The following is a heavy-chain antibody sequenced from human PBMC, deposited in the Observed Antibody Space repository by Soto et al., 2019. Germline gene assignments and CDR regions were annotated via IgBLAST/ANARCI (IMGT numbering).Heavy chain of an antibody. CDR1: GFIFSRYA. CDR3: AIDRLGSGYDFGH. D-gene: IGHD5-12*01. J-gene: IGHJ5*02. CDR2: ISGSDGST. V-gene: IGHV3-23*01. Sequence: PGGSLRLSCAASGFIFSRYAMSWVRQAPGKGLEWVSRISGSDGSTYYADSVKGRLTISRDNSKNTLYLQMNSLRAEDTAIYYCAIDRLGSGYDFGHWGQGTLVTVSS.